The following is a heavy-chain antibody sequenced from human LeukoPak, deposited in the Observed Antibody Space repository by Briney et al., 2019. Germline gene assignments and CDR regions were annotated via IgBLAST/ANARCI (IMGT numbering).Heavy chain of an antibody. CDR1: GYTFTSYY. CDR3: ARGDHVRIYAESSFDI. V-gene: IGHV1-46*01. D-gene: IGHD5/OR15-5a*01. J-gene: IGHJ3*02. CDR2: INPSGGNT. Sequence: ASVKVSCKASGYTFTSYYMHWVRQAPGQGLEWMGIINPSGGNTNYAQKFQGRVTMTRDTSTSTVYMELSSLRSEDTAVYYCARGDHVRIYAESSFDIWGQGTMVTVSS.